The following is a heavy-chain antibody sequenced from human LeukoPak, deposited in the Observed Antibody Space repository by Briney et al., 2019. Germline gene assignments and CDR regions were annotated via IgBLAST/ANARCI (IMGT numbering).Heavy chain of an antibody. J-gene: IGHJ4*02. D-gene: IGHD4-17*01. Sequence: SETLSLTYPASGGSISSYYWSWIRQPPGKGLEWIGYIYYSGSTNYNPSLKSRVTISVDTSKNQFSLKLSSVTAADTAVYYCARRPTTVRIFDYWGQGTLVTVSS. CDR3: ARRPTTVRIFDY. CDR2: IYYSGST. CDR1: GGSISSYY. V-gene: IGHV4-59*08.